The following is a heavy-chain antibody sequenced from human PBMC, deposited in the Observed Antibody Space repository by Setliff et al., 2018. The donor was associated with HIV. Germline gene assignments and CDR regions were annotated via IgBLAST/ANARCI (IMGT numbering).Heavy chain of an antibody. CDR3: ARSGTGYSSSWDVPDFDY. J-gene: IGHJ4*02. D-gene: IGHD6-13*01. V-gene: IGHV5-51*01. CDR1: GDKSMTYW. CDR2: IFPGDSDT. Sequence: PGESLKISCKASGDKSMTYWIGWVRQMPGKGLEWMGIIFPGDSDTRYSPSFHGQVTISADKSISTAYLQWSSLKASDTAMYYCARSGTGYSSSWDVPDFDYWGQGTLVTVSS.